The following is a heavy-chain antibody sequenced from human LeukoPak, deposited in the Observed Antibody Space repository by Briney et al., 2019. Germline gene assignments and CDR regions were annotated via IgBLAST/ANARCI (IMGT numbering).Heavy chain of an antibody. D-gene: IGHD3-16*01. V-gene: IGHV3-7*01. Sequence: GGSLRLSCAASGFTFSSCWMSWVRQAPGKGLEWVANIKQDGSEKYYVDSVKGRFTISRDNAKNSLYLQMNSLRAEDTAVYYCARASITFGGVLYWGQGTLVTVSS. CDR1: GFTFSSCW. CDR3: ARASITFGGVLY. J-gene: IGHJ4*02. CDR2: IKQDGSEK.